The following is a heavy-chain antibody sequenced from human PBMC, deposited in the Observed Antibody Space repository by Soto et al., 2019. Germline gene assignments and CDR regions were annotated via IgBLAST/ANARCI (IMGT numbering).Heavy chain of an antibody. V-gene: IGHV3-7*01. CDR2: IKQDGSEK. J-gene: IGHJ3*02. Sequence: ESLRLSCAASGFTFSSYWMSWVRQAPGKGLEWVANIKQDGSEKYYVDSVKGRFTISRDNAKNSLYLQMNSLRAEDTAVYYCASGLGLGDAFDIWGQGTMVTVSS. CDR3: ASGLGLGDAFDI. CDR1: GFTFSSYW. D-gene: IGHD3-9*01.